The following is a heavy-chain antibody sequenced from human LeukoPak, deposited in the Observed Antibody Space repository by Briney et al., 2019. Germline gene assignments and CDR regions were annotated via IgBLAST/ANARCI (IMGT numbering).Heavy chain of an antibody. Sequence: SETLSLTCAVYGGSFSGYYWSWIRQPPGKGLEWIGNIYHSGKTYYNPSLKSRVTISVDTSKNQFSLKPSSVTAADTAVYYCARLREYSGSYGLWHWGQGTLVTVSS. CDR1: GGSFSGYY. CDR2: IYHSGKT. D-gene: IGHD1-26*01. CDR3: ARLREYSGSYGLWH. J-gene: IGHJ4*02. V-gene: IGHV4-34*01.